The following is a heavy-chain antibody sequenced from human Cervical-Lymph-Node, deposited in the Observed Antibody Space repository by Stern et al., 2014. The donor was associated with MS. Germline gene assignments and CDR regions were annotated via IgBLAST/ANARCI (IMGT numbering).Heavy chain of an antibody. J-gene: IGHJ4*02. D-gene: IGHD3-10*01. CDR1: GFSLITIGEG. Sequence: QVTLRDSGPTLVKPTQTLTLTCTVSGFSLITIGEGVGWIRQPPGKALEWLAVIYWDDDRRYSPSLKGRLTITKDTSKNLVVLKVTNMDPLDTATYYCAHSSLSVGVSFDYWGQGTLITVSS. CDR3: AHSSLSVGVSFDY. V-gene: IGHV2-5*02. CDR2: IYWDDDR.